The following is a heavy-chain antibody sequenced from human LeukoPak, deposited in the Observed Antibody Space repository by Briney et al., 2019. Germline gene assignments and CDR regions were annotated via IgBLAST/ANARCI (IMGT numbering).Heavy chain of an antibody. Sequence: QSGGSLRLSCAASGFTFSSYAMHWVRQAPGKGLEWVAVISYDGSNKYYADSVRGRFTISRDNSKNTLYLQMNSLRAEDTAVYYCARDLQLELLGILNYWGQGTLVTVSS. CDR2: ISYDGSNK. J-gene: IGHJ4*02. CDR1: GFTFSSYA. V-gene: IGHV3-30-3*01. CDR3: ARDLQLELLGILNY. D-gene: IGHD1-26*01.